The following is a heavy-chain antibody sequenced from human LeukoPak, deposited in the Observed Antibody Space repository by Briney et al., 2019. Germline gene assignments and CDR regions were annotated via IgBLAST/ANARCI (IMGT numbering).Heavy chain of an antibody. CDR2: ISSSSSYI. D-gene: IGHD5-12*01. V-gene: IGHV3-21*01. CDR1: GFTFNNYA. Sequence: GGSLRLSCAASGFTFNNYAMSWVRQAPGKGLEWVSSISSSSSYIYYADSVKGRFTISRDNAKNSLYLQMNSLRAEDTAVYYCASNSGYVYYFDYWGQGTLVTVSS. CDR3: ASNSGYVYYFDY. J-gene: IGHJ4*02.